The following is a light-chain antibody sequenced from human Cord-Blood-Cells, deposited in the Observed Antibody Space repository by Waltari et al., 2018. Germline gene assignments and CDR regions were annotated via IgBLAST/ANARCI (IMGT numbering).Light chain of an antibody. J-gene: IGLJ1*01. V-gene: IGLV2-8*01. CDR3: SSYAGSNREV. CDR1: SSDVGGYNY. CDR2: EVS. Sequence: QSALNQPPSASGSPGQSVTISCTGPSSDVGGYNYVSWYQQHPGKAPKLMIYEVSKRPSGVPDRFSGSKSGNTASLTVSGLQAEDEADYYCSSYAGSNREVFGTGTKVTVL.